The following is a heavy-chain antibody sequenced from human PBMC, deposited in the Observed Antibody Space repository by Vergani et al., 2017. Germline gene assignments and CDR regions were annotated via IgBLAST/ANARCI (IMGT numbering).Heavy chain of an antibody. V-gene: IGHV4-61*02. CDR1: GESIRSGSHY. D-gene: IGHD2-15*01. J-gene: IGHJ4*02. CDR3: ARSRPYCTSGSCPAI. Sequence: QVKLQESGPGLLKPSQTLSLTCTVSGESIRSGSHYWSWIRQPAGKGPEWIGHIHTGGSTDLNPSFKSRGSISVDTSKSQFSLKLNSVTVADTAVYYCARSRPYCTSGSCPAIWGQGTLVTVSS. CDR2: IHTGGST.